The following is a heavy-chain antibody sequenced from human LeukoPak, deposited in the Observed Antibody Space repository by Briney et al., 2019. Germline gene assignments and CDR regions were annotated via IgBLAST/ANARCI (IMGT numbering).Heavy chain of an antibody. CDR1: GYTFTGYY. CDR2: INPNSGGT. J-gene: IGHJ4*02. D-gene: IGHD3-10*01. V-gene: IGHV1-2*02. CDR3: ARDSRFGEYHFDY. Sequence: ASVKVSCKASGYTFTGYYMYWVRQAPGQGLEWMGWINPNSGGTNYAQKFQGRVTMTRDTSISTAYMELSRLRSDDTAVYYCARDSRFGEYHFDYWGQGTLVTVSS.